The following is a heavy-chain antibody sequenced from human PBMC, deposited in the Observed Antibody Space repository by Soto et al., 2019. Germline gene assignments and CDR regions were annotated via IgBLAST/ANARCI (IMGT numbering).Heavy chain of an antibody. D-gene: IGHD3-22*01. CDR3: ASRHYYYDSSGSDY. Sequence: SDTLSLTCAVYGGSFSGYYWSWIRQPPGKGLEWIGEINHSGSTNYNPSLKGRVTISVDTSKNQFSLKLSSVTAADTAVYYCASRHYYYDSSGSDYWGQGTLVTVSS. V-gene: IGHV4-34*01. J-gene: IGHJ4*02. CDR1: GGSFSGYY. CDR2: INHSGST.